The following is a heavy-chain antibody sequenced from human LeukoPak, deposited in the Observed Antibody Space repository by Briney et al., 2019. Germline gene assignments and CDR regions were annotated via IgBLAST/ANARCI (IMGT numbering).Heavy chain of an antibody. CDR1: GGSISSYY. D-gene: IGHD1-26*01. Sequence: PSGTLSLTCTVSGGSISSYYWSWIRQPPGKGLEWIGYIYYSGSTNYNPSLKSRVTISVDTSKNQFSLKLSSVTAADTAVYYCTRGRALGSYWPHAFDIWGQGTMVTVSS. V-gene: IGHV4-59*01. J-gene: IGHJ3*02. CDR3: TRGRALGSYWPHAFDI. CDR2: IYYSGST.